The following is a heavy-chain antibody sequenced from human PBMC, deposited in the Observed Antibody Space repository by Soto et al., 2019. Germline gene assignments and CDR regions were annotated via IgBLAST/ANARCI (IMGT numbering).Heavy chain of an antibody. CDR2: IYRSGST. J-gene: IGHJ6*03. Sequence: QVQMQESGPGLVKPSETLSLTCTVYGDSVRNQYWSWIRRPPGGGLEWIGYIYRSGSTKYNPSLMSRLTISVDTSKNQFSLKLSSVTAADTAVYYCARTLDYGHMDVWGKGTTVTVSS. D-gene: IGHD3-16*01. CDR3: ARTLDYGHMDV. V-gene: IGHV4-4*09. CDR1: GDSVRNQY.